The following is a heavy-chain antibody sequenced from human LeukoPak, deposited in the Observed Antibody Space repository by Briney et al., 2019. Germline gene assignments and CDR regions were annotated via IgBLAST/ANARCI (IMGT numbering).Heavy chain of an antibody. V-gene: IGHV3-72*01. J-gene: IGHJ4*02. CDR2: TRNKANSYTT. CDR3: ARRSRRIDY. Sequence: GGSLRLSCVSPVFTFIDHYWHCVGQAPGKGLEWVGRTRNKANSYTTEYAACVRGRFTISRDDSKNSLYLQMNSVKNGDTAEYYCARRSRRIDYWGQGTLVTVSS. D-gene: IGHD2-15*01. CDR1: VFTFIDHY.